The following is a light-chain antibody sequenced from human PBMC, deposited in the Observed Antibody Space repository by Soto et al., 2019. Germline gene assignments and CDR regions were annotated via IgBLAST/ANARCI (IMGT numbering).Light chain of an antibody. CDR3: QQRHMWPST. CDR2: DAY. V-gene: IGKV3-11*01. CDR1: QSFRGL. Sequence: EIVLTQSPGTLSLSPWERATLSCRASQSFRGLLAWYQQKPGQAPRLLIYDAYNRATGIPPRFSGSGSGTDFTLTISSLEPEDSAVYYCQQRHMWPSTFGQGTRLEIK. J-gene: IGKJ5*01.